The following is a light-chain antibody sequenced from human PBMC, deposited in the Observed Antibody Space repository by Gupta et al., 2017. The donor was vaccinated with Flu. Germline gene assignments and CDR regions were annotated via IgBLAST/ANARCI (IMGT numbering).Light chain of an antibody. CDR3: MQAH. Sequence: DIVMTQSPLSLPVTPGEPASISCRSSQSLLHSNGYNYLDWYLQKPGQSPQLLIYLGSNRASGVTDRFSGSGSGTDFTLKISRVEAEDVGVYDCMQAHFGGGTKVEIK. CDR2: LGS. CDR1: QSLLHSNGYNY. V-gene: IGKV2-28*01. J-gene: IGKJ4*01.